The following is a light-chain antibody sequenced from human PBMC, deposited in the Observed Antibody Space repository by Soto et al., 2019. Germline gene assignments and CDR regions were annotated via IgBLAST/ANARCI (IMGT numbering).Light chain of an antibody. Sequence: DIQMTQSPSSLSASVGDRVTITCRASQSISSNLNWYQQKPGKAPKLLIYATSSLQSGVPSRFSGSGSGTGFTLTISSLQREDSATYYCQQSYSTPRTFGQGTRLEIK. CDR1: QSISSN. CDR3: QQSYSTPRT. V-gene: IGKV1-39*01. CDR2: ATS. J-gene: IGKJ1*01.